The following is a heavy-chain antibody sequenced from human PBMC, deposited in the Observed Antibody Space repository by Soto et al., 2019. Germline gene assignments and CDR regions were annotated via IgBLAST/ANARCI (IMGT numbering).Heavy chain of an antibody. CDR3: ARVDSSSLYSLDY. CDR2: INAGNGNT. D-gene: IGHD6-13*01. V-gene: IGHV1-3*01. CDR1: GYTFTSYA. Sequence: QVQLVQSGAEVKKPGASVKVSCKASGYTFTSYAMHWVRQAPGQRLEWMGWINAGNGNTKYSQKFQGRVTITRDTSASTAYMELRSLRSEDTAVYYCARVDSSSLYSLDYWGQGTLVTVSS. J-gene: IGHJ4*02.